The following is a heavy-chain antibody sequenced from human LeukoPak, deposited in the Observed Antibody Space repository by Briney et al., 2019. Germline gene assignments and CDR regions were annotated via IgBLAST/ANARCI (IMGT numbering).Heavy chain of an antibody. D-gene: IGHD6-19*01. CDR1: GYTFTSYA. J-gene: IGHJ3*02. V-gene: IGHV7-4-1*02. CDR2: INTNTGNP. Sequence: ASVKVSCKASGYTFTSYAMNWVRQAPGQGLEWMGWINTNTGNPTYAQGFTGRFVFSLDTSVSTAYLQISSLKAEDTAVYYCADTLYSSGWSHAFDIWGQGTTVTVSS. CDR3: ADTLYSSGWSHAFDI.